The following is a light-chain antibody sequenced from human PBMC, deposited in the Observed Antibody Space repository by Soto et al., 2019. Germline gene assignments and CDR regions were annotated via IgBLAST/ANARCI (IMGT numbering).Light chain of an antibody. CDR2: GAS. CDR1: QSVSSN. CDR3: QQYNNWPGT. Sequence: EIVMTQSPATLSVSPGERATLSCRASQSVSSNLAWYQQNPGQAPRLLIYGASTRATGIPARFNGSGSGTEFTLTISSLQSEDFAVYYCQQYNNWPGTFGPGTKVDIK. J-gene: IGKJ3*01. V-gene: IGKV3-15*01.